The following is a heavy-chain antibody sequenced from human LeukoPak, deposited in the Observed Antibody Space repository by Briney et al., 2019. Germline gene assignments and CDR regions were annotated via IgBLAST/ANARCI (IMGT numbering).Heavy chain of an antibody. Sequence: GASVKVSCKASGYTFTGYYMHWVRQAPGQGLEWMGWINPNSGGTNYAQKFQGRVTMTRDTSISTAYMELSRLRSDDTAVYYCARAGDSSGYYYVLADYWGQGTLVTVSS. V-gene: IGHV1-2*02. J-gene: IGHJ4*02. CDR1: GYTFTGYY. CDR2: INPNSGGT. D-gene: IGHD3-22*01. CDR3: ARAGDSSGYYYVLADY.